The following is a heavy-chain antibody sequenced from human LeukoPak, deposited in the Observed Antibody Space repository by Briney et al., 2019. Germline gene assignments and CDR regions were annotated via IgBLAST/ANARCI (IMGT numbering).Heavy chain of an antibody. CDR1: GGSFSGYY. J-gene: IGHJ4*02. Sequence: SETLSLTCAVYGGSFSGYYWSWIRQPPGKGLEWIGEINHSGSTNYNPSLKSRVTISVDTSKNQFSLKLSSVTAADTAVYYCARSGPTIFGVVIIRFDYWGQGTLVTVSS. D-gene: IGHD3-3*01. CDR2: INHSGST. V-gene: IGHV4-34*01. CDR3: ARSGPTIFGVVIIRFDY.